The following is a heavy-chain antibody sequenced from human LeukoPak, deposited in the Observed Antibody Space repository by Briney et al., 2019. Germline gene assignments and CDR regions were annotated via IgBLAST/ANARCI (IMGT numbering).Heavy chain of an antibody. Sequence: GASVKVSCKASGYTFTGYYMHWVRQAPGQGLEWMGWINPNSGGTNYAQKFQGRVTMTRDTSISTAYMELSRLRSDDTAVYYCARGRGSSQTNFDYWGQGTLVTVSS. CDR1: GYTFTGYY. V-gene: IGHV1-2*02. D-gene: IGHD1-26*01. CDR2: INPNSGGT. J-gene: IGHJ4*02. CDR3: ARGRGSSQTNFDY.